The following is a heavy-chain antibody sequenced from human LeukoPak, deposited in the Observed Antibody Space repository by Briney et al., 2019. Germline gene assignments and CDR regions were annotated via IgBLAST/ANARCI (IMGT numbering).Heavy chain of an antibody. CDR1: GYTFTSYG. V-gene: IGHV1-18*01. Sequence: ASVKVSCKASGYTFTSYGITWVRQAPGQGLEWMGWISAYNGNTNYAQKLQGRVTMTTDTSTSTASMELRSLRSDDTAVYYCARTLDSGSYDTFDYWGQGTLVTVSS. J-gene: IGHJ4*02. CDR3: ARTLDSGSYDTFDY. CDR2: ISAYNGNT. D-gene: IGHD1-26*01.